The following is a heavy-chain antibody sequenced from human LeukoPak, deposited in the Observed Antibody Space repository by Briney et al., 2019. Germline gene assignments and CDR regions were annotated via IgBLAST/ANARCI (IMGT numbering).Heavy chain of an antibody. CDR1: GFTFSGYG. Sequence: GGSLRLSCAASGFTFSGYGMSWVRQAPGKGLKWVSAISGSGGSTYYADSVKGRITTSRDNSKNTLYLQMNSLRAEDTAVYYCARDQRDAYNYYYYMDVWGKGTTVTVSS. CDR3: ARDQRDAYNYYYYMDV. D-gene: IGHD5-24*01. J-gene: IGHJ6*03. V-gene: IGHV3-23*01. CDR2: ISGSGGST.